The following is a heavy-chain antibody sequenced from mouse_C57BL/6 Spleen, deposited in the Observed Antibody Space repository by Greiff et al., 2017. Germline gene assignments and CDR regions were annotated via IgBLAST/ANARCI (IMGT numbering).Heavy chain of an antibody. Sequence: EVQLVESGGGLVQPGGSLSLSCAASGFTFTDYYMSWVRQPPGKALEWLGFIRNKANGYTTEYSASVKGRFTISRDNSQSILYLQMNALRAEDSATYYCARSGDYYGSSYVPWYFDVWGTGTTVTVSS. J-gene: IGHJ1*03. CDR2: IRNKANGYTT. V-gene: IGHV7-3*01. D-gene: IGHD1-1*01. CDR1: GFTFTDYY. CDR3: ARSGDYYGSSYVPWYFDV.